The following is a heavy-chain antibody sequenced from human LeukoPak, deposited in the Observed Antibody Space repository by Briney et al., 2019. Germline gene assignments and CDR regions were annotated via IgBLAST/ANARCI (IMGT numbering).Heavy chain of an antibody. Sequence: GGSLRLSCAASGFTFSSYSMNWVRQAPGKGLEWVSSISSSSYIYYADSVRGRFTISRDNAKNSLYLQMNSLRAEDTAVYYCAFKDYYDSSGYFPFAYWGQGTLVTVSS. V-gene: IGHV3-21*01. CDR3: AFKDYYDSSGYFPFAY. CDR1: GFTFSSYS. J-gene: IGHJ4*02. D-gene: IGHD3-22*01. CDR2: ISSSSYI.